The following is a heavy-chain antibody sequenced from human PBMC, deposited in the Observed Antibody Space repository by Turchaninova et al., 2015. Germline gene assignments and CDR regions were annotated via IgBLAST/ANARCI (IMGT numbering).Heavy chain of an antibody. D-gene: IGHD3-22*01. V-gene: IGHV1-69*04. CDR1: GVSGRSNA. J-gene: IGHJ6*02. Sequence: VSVALMGAGVSGRSNASRWVGQAPGQGIEWRGRFIPILGIANNEQKFQGRVTITADKSTSTAYMELSSLRSEDTAVYYCASFYYDSSGYYYVLPRPAVWGQGTTVTVSS. CDR2: FIPILGIA. CDR3: ASFYYDSSGYYYVLPRPAV.